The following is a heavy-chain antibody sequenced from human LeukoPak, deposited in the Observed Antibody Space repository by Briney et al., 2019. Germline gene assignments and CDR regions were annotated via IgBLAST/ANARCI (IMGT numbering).Heavy chain of an antibody. CDR3: ARAPRITMVRGVIPQYYFDY. CDR1: GYTFTGYY. D-gene: IGHD3-10*01. V-gene: IGHV1-2*02. CDR2: INPNSGGT. Sequence: GASVKVSCKASGYTFTGYYMHWVRQAPGQGLEWMGWINPNSGGTNYAQKFQGRVTMTRDTSISTAYMELSRLRSDDTAVYYCARAPRITMVRGVIPQYYFDYWGQGTLVTVSS. J-gene: IGHJ4*02.